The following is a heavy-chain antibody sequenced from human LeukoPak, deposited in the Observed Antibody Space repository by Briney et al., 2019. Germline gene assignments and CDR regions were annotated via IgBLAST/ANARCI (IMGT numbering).Heavy chain of an antibody. D-gene: IGHD3-10*01. CDR1: GFTFSRYW. Sequence: GGSLRLSCAASGFTFSRYWMTWVRQAPGKGLEWVANIKKDGSEKNYVDSVKGRFTISRDNAKNALFLQMDSLRAEDTAVYYCAFGESFFDHWGQGTPVTVSS. V-gene: IGHV3-7*01. CDR3: AFGESFFDH. CDR2: IKKDGSEK. J-gene: IGHJ4*02.